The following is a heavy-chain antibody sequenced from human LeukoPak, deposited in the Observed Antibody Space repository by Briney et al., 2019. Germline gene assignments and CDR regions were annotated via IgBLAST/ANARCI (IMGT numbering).Heavy chain of an antibody. CDR3: ARVHDGDFDD. J-gene: IGHJ4*02. CDR1: GFSVSSSY. V-gene: IGHV3-53*01. CDR2: IFNDGLT. Sequence: GGSLRLSCVASGFSVSSSYMSWVRQAPEKGLEWVSVIFNDGLTYYADSVKGRFTISRDNSENTLFLQMNSLTVEDTAVYYCARVHDGDFDDWGQGTLVTVSS. D-gene: IGHD3-16*01.